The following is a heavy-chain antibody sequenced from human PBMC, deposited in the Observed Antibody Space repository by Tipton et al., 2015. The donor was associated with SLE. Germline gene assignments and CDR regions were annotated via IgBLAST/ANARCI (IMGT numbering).Heavy chain of an antibody. CDR1: GFTFSSYG. J-gene: IGHJ4*02. D-gene: IGHD3-3*01. CDR3: AGSRFLKWLCYIDY. V-gene: IGHV3-7*02. Sequence: SLRLSCAASGFTFSSYGMHWVRQAPGKGLEWVANIKQDGSEKYYVDSVKGRFTISRDNSKNTLYLQMNSLRAEDTAVYFCAGSRFLKWLCYIDYWGQGTQVTVSS. CDR2: IKQDGSEK.